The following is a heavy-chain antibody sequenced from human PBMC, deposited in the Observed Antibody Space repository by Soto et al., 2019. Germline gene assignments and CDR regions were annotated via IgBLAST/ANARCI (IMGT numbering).Heavy chain of an antibody. V-gene: IGHV1-18*01. Sequence: ASVKVSCKASGYAFTWFNIHWVRQAPGQGLEWMGWISAYNGXXXXXXXXXXXXXXXXXTSTTTAYMELRSLRSDDTAVYYCARDLSGNPGYWGQGTLVTVSS. J-gene: IGHJ4*02. CDR1: GYAFTWFN. CDR2: ISAYNGXX. D-gene: IGHD2-15*01. CDR3: ARDLSGNPGY.